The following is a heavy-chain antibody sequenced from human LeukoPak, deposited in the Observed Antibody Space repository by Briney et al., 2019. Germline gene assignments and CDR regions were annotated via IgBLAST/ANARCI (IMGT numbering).Heavy chain of an antibody. J-gene: IGHJ4*02. D-gene: IGHD6-19*01. CDR3: ATEGLNAVTGLHY. CDR2: FDPEDGET. V-gene: IGHV1-24*01. CDR1: GYIFTELS. Sequence: GASVKVSCKVSGYIFTELSMHWVRQTPGKGLEWMGGFDPEDGETIYPQKFQGRVTMTEDTSTDTAYMELSSLTSEDTAVYYCATEGLNAVTGLHYWGQGTLVTVSS.